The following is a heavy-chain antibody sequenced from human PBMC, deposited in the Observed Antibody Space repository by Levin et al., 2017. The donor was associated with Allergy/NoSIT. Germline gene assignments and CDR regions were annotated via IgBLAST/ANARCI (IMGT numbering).Heavy chain of an antibody. V-gene: IGHV6-1*01. CDR2: TYYRSKWYN. Sequence: SETLSLTCAISGDSVSSNSATWNWIRQSPSRGLEWLGRTYYRSKWYNDYAVSVKSRITINPDTSNNQFSLHLNSVTPEDTAVYYCAREDWNDVGGGFDYWGQGTLVTVSS. D-gene: IGHD1-1*01. CDR1: GDSVSSNSAT. CDR3: AREDWNDVGGGFDY. J-gene: IGHJ4*02.